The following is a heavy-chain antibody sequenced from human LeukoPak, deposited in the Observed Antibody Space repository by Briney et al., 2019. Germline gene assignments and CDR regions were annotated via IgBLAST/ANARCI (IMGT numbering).Heavy chain of an antibody. Sequence: GGSLRLSCAASGFTFSRYSMDWVRQAPGKGLEWVSSISSSSSYIYYADSVKGRFTISRDNAKNSLYLQMNSLRAEDTAVYYCARDSSGWSFDYWGQGTLVTVSS. V-gene: IGHV3-21*01. CDR1: GFTFSRYS. D-gene: IGHD6-19*01. CDR3: ARDSSGWSFDY. CDR2: ISSSSSYI. J-gene: IGHJ4*02.